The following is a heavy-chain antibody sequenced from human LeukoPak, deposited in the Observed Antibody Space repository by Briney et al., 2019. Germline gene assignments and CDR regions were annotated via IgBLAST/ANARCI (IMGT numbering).Heavy chain of an antibody. CDR3: ARADRGHFASAY. V-gene: IGHV4-34*01. CDR2: IHRSGSP. J-gene: IGHJ4*02. D-gene: IGHD3-10*01. Sequence: SETLSLTCAVYGGSFSGYFWTWIRQTPGKGLKWIGEIHRSGSPRYNPSLKSRVTITVDPSRNQFSLKLRSVTAADTAVYFCARADRGHFASAYWGQGTLVTVSS. CDR1: GGSFSGYF.